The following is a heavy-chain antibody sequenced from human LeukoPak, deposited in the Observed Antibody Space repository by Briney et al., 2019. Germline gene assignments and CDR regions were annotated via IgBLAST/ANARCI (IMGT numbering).Heavy chain of an antibody. D-gene: IGHD3-10*01. V-gene: IGHV3-9*01. CDR3: ARVSGIEARY. J-gene: IGHJ4*02. Sequence: GGSLRLSCAASGFTFDDYAMHWVRHAPGKGLEWVSGISWNSGSIGYADSVKGRFTISRDNAKNSLYLQMNSLRAEDTAVYYCARVSGIEARYWGRGILVTVSS. CDR2: ISWNSGSI. CDR1: GFTFDDYA.